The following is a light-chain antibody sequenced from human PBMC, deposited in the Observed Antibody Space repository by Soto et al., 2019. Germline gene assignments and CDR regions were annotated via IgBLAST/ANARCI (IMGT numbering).Light chain of an antibody. CDR3: QQYYSAPRT. Sequence: DIVMIQSPDSLAVSLGERATINCKSSQSVLRSSSNKNYLAWFQQKPGQPPKLLIYWASTRESGVPDRFGGSGSGTDFTLTISSLQAEDVAVYYCQQYYSAPRTFGQGTKVEIK. CDR1: QSVLRSSSNKNY. J-gene: IGKJ1*01. CDR2: WAS. V-gene: IGKV4-1*01.